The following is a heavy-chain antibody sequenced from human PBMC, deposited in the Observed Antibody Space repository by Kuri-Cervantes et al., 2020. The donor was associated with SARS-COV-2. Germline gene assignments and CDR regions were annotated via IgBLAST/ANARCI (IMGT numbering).Heavy chain of an antibody. D-gene: IGHD2-21*01. CDR2: ISSDGRNK. CDR3: AKDRAGVHDF. Sequence: GGSLRLSCVASGFNFSTTDMHWVRQAPGKGLERVTFISSDGRNKKCMASGKGRFTISRDNSQNTLHLQMKSLRDEDTAIYYCAKDRAGVHDFWGQGTLVTVSS. CDR1: GFNFSTTD. V-gene: IGHV3-30*18. J-gene: IGHJ4*02.